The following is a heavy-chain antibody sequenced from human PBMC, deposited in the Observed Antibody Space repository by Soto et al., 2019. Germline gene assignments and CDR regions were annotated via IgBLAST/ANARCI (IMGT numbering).Heavy chain of an antibody. J-gene: IGHJ4*02. D-gene: IGHD3-10*01. V-gene: IGHV1-18*01. Sequence: QVQLVQSGAEVRQPGASVKVSCKASGYSFTTYGMRWVRQAPGQGLEYMGWINGYGHGAKYVQRCQGRFSMNTDTSTNPVYMDLRSLTSDDTAVYYCVRDVNGGFYYWGQGTVVIVSP. CDR2: INGYGHGA. CDR3: VRDVNGGFYY. CDR1: GYSFTTYG.